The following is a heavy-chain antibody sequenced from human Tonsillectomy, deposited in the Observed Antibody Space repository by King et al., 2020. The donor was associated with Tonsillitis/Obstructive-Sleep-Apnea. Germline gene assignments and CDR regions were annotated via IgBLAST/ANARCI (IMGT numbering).Heavy chain of an antibody. V-gene: IGHV1-46*01. CDR1: GFTFTSYY. Sequence: VQLVESGAAVKTPGASVRVSCKAFGFTFTSYYIHWVRQARGQGLEWMGMINPSGGITTYAQKFQGRVAMTTDTSAITVYLELSSLRSEDTAVYYCAREDVVGRYIGSWGQGTLVTVSS. CDR2: INPSGGIT. D-gene: IGHD1-14*01. J-gene: IGHJ4*02. CDR3: AREDVVGRYIGS.